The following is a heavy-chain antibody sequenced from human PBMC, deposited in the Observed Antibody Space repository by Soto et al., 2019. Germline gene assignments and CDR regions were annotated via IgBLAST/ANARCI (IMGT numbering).Heavy chain of an antibody. Sequence: SETLSLTCAVYGGSFSGYYWSWIRQPPGKGLEWIGEINHSGSTNYNPSLKSRVTISVDTSKNQFSLKLSSVTAADTAVYYCARGEWFDPWGQGTLVTVSS. J-gene: IGHJ5*02. CDR3: ARGEWFDP. CDR2: INHSGST. CDR1: GGSFSGYY. V-gene: IGHV4-34*01.